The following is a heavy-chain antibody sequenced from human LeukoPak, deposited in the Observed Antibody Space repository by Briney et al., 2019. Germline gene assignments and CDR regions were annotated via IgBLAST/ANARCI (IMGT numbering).Heavy chain of an antibody. CDR3: ATRPGRYSYGPDSDY. D-gene: IGHD5-18*01. CDR1: GYTLTELS. Sequence: ASVKVSCKVSGYTLTELSMHWVRQAPGKGLEWMGGFDPEDGETIYAQKFQGRVTMTEDTSTDTAYMELSSLRSEDMAVYYCATRPGRYSYGPDSDYWGQGTLVTVSS. V-gene: IGHV1-24*01. J-gene: IGHJ4*02. CDR2: FDPEDGET.